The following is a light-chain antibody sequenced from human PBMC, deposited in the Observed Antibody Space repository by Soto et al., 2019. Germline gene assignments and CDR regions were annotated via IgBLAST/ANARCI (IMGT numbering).Light chain of an antibody. Sequence: QSVLTQPPSVSGTPGQRVTISCSGSSSNVGSNFVYWYQQFPGTAPKLLIYRTDQRPSGVPGRFSASKPGTSASLAISGLRADDEADYYCAAWDNSLRWVFGGGTKLTVL. V-gene: IGLV1-47*01. CDR3: AAWDNSLRWV. CDR1: SSNVGSNF. J-gene: IGLJ3*02. CDR2: RTD.